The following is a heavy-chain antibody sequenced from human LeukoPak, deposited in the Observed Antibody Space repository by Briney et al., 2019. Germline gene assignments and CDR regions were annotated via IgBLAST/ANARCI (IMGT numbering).Heavy chain of an antibody. J-gene: IGHJ4*02. CDR1: GGTFSSYA. CDR2: IIPIFGTA. Sequence: SVKVSCKASGGTFSSYAISWVRQAPGQGLEWMGGIIPIFGTANYAQKFQGRVTITADESTSTAYMELSSLRSEGTAVYYCARTDCSGGSCHFDYWGQGTLVTVSS. D-gene: IGHD2-15*01. CDR3: ARTDCSGGSCHFDY. V-gene: IGHV1-69*01.